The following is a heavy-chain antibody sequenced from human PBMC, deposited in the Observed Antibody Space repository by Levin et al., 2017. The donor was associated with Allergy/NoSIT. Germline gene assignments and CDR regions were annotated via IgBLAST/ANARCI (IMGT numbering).Heavy chain of an antibody. V-gene: IGHV3-23*01. Sequence: GGSLRLSCAASGFTFSAYGMTWVRQAPGKGLEWVSGISGSGGSTYYADSVKGRFTISRDNSKNTLYLQMNSLRAEDTAVYYCAKSQCAASSTCRYSQHWGQGTLVTVS. CDR1: GFTFSAYG. CDR2: ISGSGGST. D-gene: IGHD6-13*01. CDR3: AKSQCAASSTCRYSQH. J-gene: IGHJ1*01.